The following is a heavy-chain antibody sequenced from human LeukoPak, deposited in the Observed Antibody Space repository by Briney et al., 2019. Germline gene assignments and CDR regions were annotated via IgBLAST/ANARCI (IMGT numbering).Heavy chain of an antibody. Sequence: ETLSLTCTVSGGSISSNSYYWGWIRQPPEKGLEWVSTISGSGGGTYYADSVQGRFTISRDNSKNTLYLQMNSLRAEDTAVYYCAKEAGSGGYYSDYWGQGTLVTVSS. V-gene: IGHV3-23*01. D-gene: IGHD3-22*01. CDR2: ISGSGGGT. CDR1: GGSISSNSYY. J-gene: IGHJ4*02. CDR3: AKEAGSGGYYSDY.